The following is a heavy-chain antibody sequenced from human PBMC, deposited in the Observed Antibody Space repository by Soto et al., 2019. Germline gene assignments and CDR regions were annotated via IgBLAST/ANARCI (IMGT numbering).Heavy chain of an antibody. V-gene: IGHV3-23*01. CDR3: AKLNESSGHPSWFDP. CDR1: GFTFSSYA. D-gene: IGHD6-19*01. CDR2: ISSSGGST. J-gene: IGHJ5*02. Sequence: GGSLRLSCAASGFTFSSYAMSWVRQAPGKGLEWVSAISSSGGSTYYADSVKGRFTISRNNSKNTLYLQINSLRAEDTAVYYCAKLNESSGHPSWFDPWGQGTLVTVSS.